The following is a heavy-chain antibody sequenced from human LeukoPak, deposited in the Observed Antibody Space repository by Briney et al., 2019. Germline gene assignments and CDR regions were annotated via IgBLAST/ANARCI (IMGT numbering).Heavy chain of an antibody. D-gene: IGHD6-19*01. CDR1: GYTFTSYG. V-gene: IGHV1-18*01. CDR3: ARNLAVAGRGYGMDV. CDR2: ISAYNGNT. J-gene: IGHJ6*02. Sequence: ASVKVSCKASGYTFTSYGMSWVRQAPGQGLEWMGWISAYNGNTNYAQKLQGRVTMTTDTSTSTAYMELRSLRSDDTAVYYCARNLAVAGRGYGMDVWGQGATVTVSS.